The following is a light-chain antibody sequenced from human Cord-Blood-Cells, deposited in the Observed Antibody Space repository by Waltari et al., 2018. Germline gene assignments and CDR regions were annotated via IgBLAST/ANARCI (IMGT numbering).Light chain of an antibody. CDR2: WAS. V-gene: IGKV4-1*01. CDR3: QQYYSTPPWT. Sequence: DIVMTQYPDSLAVSLGERATINCKSSKSVLYSSNNKNYLAWYQQKPGQPPKLLIYWASTPESGVPDRFSGSGSGTEFTLTISSLQAEDVAVYYCQQYYSTPPWTFGQGTKVEIK. J-gene: IGKJ1*01. CDR1: KSVLYSSNNKNY.